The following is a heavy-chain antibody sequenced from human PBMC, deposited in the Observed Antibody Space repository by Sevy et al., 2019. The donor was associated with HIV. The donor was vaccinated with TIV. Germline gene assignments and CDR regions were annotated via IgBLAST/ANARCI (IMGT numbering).Heavy chain of an antibody. V-gene: IGHV3-15*01. D-gene: IGHD3-22*01. CDR3: AIDHRWDGMIVVPFEK. Sequence: GGSLRLSCAASGLSFSNAWMAWVRQAPGKGLEWVGRIRSETGGGTTDFAAFAKGKFTISRDDQKNTLYLQMNSLKTEDTAVYYCAIDHRWDGMIVVPFEKWGLGTLVTVSS. CDR1: GLSFSNAW. J-gene: IGHJ4*02. CDR2: IRSETGGGTT.